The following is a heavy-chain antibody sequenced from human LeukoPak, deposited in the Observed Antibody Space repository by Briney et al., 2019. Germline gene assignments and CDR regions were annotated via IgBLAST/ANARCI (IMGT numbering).Heavy chain of an antibody. V-gene: IGHV6-1*01. CDR1: GDSFSSDSAA. CDR3: ARERLTTVRGVPLHYYGMDV. J-gene: IGHJ6*02. Sequence: SQTLSLTCAISGDSFSSDSAAWNWIRQSPSRGLEWLGRTYYRSKWYDDYAVSVKSRLTITPDTSQNRVSLRLNSVTPEDMAVYYCARERLTTVRGVPLHYYGMDVWGQGTTVTVSS. CDR2: TYYRSKWYD. D-gene: IGHD3-10*01.